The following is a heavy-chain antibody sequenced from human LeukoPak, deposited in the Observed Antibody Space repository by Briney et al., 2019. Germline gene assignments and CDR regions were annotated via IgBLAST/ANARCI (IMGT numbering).Heavy chain of an antibody. D-gene: IGHD2-21*02. CDR2: ISGSGGST. V-gene: IGHV3-23*01. Sequence: GGSLRLSCAASGFTFSNYAMSWVRQAPEKGLEWVSAISGSGGSTYYADSVKGRFTISRDNSKNTLYLQMNSLRAEDTAVYYCAKDLSVVAYCGGDCDYWGQGTLVTVSS. CDR1: GFTFSNYA. J-gene: IGHJ4*02. CDR3: AKDLSVVAYCGGDCDY.